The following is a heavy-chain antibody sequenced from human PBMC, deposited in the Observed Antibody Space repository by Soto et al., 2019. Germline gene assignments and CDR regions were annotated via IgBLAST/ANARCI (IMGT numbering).Heavy chain of an antibody. D-gene: IGHD5-12*01. CDR1: GYTFTSYD. Sequence: GASVKVSCKASGYTFTSYDINWVRQATGQGLEWMGWMSPNSGNTDYAQKFQGRVTMTRNASISTAYLELSSLRSEDTAVYYCARGVEAGYDYWGQGALVTVSS. V-gene: IGHV1-8*01. CDR2: MSPNSGNT. J-gene: IGHJ4*02. CDR3: ARGVEAGYDY.